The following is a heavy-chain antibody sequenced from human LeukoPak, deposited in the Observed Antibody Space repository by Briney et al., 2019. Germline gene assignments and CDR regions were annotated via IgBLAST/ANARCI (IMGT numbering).Heavy chain of an antibody. CDR2: IWYDGSNK. Sequence: AGGSLRLSCAASGFTFSSYGMHWVRQAPGKGLEWVAVIWYDGSNKYYADSVKGRFTISRDNSKNTLYLQMNSLRAEDTAVYYCAKPSHYETSKPQETDSFDIWGQGTMVTVS. CDR3: AKPSHYETSKPQETDSFDI. CDR1: GFTFSSYG. J-gene: IGHJ3*02. D-gene: IGHD3-16*01. V-gene: IGHV3-33*03.